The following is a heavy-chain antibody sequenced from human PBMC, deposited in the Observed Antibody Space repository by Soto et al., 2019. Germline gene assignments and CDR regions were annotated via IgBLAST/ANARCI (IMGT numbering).Heavy chain of an antibody. V-gene: IGHV3-74*03. CDR2: INGDGSTT. CDR1: GVTFRSDW. J-gene: IGHJ6*02. D-gene: IGHD2-15*01. Sequence: EVQLVESGGGLVQPGGSLRLSCVVSGVTFRSDWMHWVRQAPGKGLMWVSRINGDGSTTTYADSVKGRFTVSRDNAKNTVYLQMNSLRAEDTAVYHCARAKYCGGGSCSGYHYNGMDAWGQGTTVTVSS. CDR3: ARAKYCGGGSCSGYHYNGMDA.